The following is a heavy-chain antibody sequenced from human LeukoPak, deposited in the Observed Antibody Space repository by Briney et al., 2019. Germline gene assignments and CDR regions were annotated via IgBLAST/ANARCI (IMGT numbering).Heavy chain of an antibody. D-gene: IGHD5-24*01. CDR3: AKEPLDRYQRLGWYFDY. CDR1: RFTFSDYG. J-gene: IGHJ4*02. CDR2: IRFDGSKQ. V-gene: IGHV3-30*02. Sequence: SGGSLRLSCAASRFTFSDYGMHWVRQAPGNGLEWVAFIRFDGSKQNYADSVKGRFTISRDNSRNTLYLHMNSLRADDTAVYHCAKEPLDRYQRLGWYFDYWGQGSLVTVSS.